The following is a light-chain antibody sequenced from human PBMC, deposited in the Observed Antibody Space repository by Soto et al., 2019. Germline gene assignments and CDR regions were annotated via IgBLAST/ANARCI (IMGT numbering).Light chain of an antibody. J-gene: IGKJ2*01. CDR3: QQYTNWPYP. V-gene: IGKV3-15*01. CDR1: QSVGSN. Sequence: EIVMTQSPATLSVSPGERASLSCRASQSVGSNLAWYQQTAGQAPRLLIYGASTRATGIPARFSGSGSGTEFTLTISSLQSEDFAVYSRQQYTNWPYPFGQGTKLEIK. CDR2: GAS.